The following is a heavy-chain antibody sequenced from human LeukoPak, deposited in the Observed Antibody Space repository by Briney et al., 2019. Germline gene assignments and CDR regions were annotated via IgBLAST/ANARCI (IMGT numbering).Heavy chain of an antibody. V-gene: IGHV3-74*01. CDR1: GFTFSSYW. Sequence: GGSLRLSCAASGFTFSSYWMHWVRQPPGKGLVWVSRIHLDGRTTNYADSAKGRFTISRDNAKNTLYLEMNSLRAEDTAVYYCARGGSPSDYWGQGTLVTVS. CDR3: ARGGSPSDY. CDR2: IHLDGRTT. J-gene: IGHJ4*02. D-gene: IGHD3-16*01.